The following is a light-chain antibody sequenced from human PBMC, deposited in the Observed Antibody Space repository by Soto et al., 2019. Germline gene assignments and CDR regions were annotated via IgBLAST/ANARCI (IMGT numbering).Light chain of an antibody. CDR3: QEYGSSLIT. Sequence: EIVLTQSPATLSLSPGERATLSCGASQSVSSSYLAWYQQKPGLAPRLLIYDASSRATGIPAWFSGSGSGPDFTLTISRLEPEDFAVYYCQEYGSSLITFGQATRLEIK. V-gene: IGKV3D-20*01. CDR1: QSVSSSY. J-gene: IGKJ5*01. CDR2: DAS.